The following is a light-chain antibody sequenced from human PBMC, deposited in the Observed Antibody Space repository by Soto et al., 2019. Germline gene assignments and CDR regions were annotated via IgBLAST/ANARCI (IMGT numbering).Light chain of an antibody. Sequence: EIVMTQTPATLSVSPGERATLSCRASQSVSSNLAWYQQKPGQTPRLLLYGASTRATGIPARFSGSGSGTDFTLTISSLEPEDFALYYCQQCYNWPQWTFGQGTKVDI. V-gene: IGKV3D-15*01. CDR2: GAS. J-gene: IGKJ1*01. CDR3: QQCYNWPQWT. CDR1: QSVSSN.